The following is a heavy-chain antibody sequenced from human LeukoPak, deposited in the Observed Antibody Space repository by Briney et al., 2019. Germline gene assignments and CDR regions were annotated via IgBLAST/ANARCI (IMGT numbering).Heavy chain of an antibody. CDR2: MNPNSSNT. CDR3: ARAVRGVIIKNYYYYYMDV. CDR1: GYTFTSYD. J-gene: IGHJ6*03. V-gene: IGHV1-8*01. D-gene: IGHD3-10*01. Sequence: GASVKVSCKASGYTFTSYDINWVRQATGQGLEWMGWMNPNSSNTGYAQKFQGRVTMTRNASISTAYMELSSLRSEDTAVYYCARAVRGVIIKNYYYYYMDVWGKGTTVTVS.